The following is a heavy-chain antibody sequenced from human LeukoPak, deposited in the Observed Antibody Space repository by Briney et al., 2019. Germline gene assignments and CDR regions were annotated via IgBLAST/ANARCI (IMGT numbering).Heavy chain of an antibody. V-gene: IGHV3-73*01. Sequence: GGSLRLSCAASGFTFSGSAMHWVRQASGKGLEWVGRIRSKANSYATAYAASVKGRFTISRDDSKNTAYLQMNSLKTEDTAVFFQTEGGIRDSSGYSPRGQGTLVTVSS. J-gene: IGHJ5*02. CDR3: TEGGIRDSSGYSP. CDR1: GFTFSGSA. CDR2: IRSKANSYAT. D-gene: IGHD3-22*01.